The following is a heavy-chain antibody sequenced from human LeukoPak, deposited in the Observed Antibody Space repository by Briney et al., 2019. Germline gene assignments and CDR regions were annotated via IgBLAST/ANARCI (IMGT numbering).Heavy chain of an antibody. J-gene: IGHJ4*02. CDR3: ATSLYGDSN. Sequence: GGSLRLSCAASRFTFSSYAMHWVRQAPGKGLEWVAVISYDGSNKYYADSVKGRFTISRDNSKNTLYLQMNSLRAEDTAVYYCATSLYGDSNWGQGTLVTVSS. D-gene: IGHD4-17*01. CDR1: RFTFSSYA. V-gene: IGHV3-30-3*01. CDR2: ISYDGSNK.